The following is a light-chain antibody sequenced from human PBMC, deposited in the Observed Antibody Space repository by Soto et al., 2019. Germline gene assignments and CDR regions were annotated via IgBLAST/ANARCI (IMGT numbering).Light chain of an antibody. CDR3: MQTLESRT. CDR2: LGY. J-gene: IGKJ1*01. V-gene: IGKV2-28*01. CDR1: RSLLKANGYTY. Sequence: DIVMTQSPLSLTVTPGGPASISCRSSRSLLKANGYTYFHWFLQKPGQSPQLLIYLGYNRAPGVPDRFSGTGSGTDFTLKISRVEAEDVGVYYCMQTLESRTFGQGTKVDIK.